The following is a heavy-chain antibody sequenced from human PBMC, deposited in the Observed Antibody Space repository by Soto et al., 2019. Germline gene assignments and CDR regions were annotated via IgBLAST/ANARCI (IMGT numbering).Heavy chain of an antibody. V-gene: IGHV4-34*01. CDR1: GGSFSDYY. D-gene: IGHD4-17*01. J-gene: IGHJ4*02. CDR2: INHGGST. CDR3: AKVPLRPYYFDY. Sequence: SETLSLTCAVYGGSFSDYYWSWIRQPPGKGLEWIGEINHGGSTDYNPSLKSRVTMSVDTSKNQFSLRLSSVTAADTAIYYCAKVPLRPYYFDYWGLGTLVTVSS.